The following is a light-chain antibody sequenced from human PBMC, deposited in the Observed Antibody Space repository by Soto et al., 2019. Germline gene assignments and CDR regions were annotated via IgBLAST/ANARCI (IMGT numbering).Light chain of an antibody. CDR1: RSDVGGYNF. CDR2: EVR. CDR3: SSYTSSSTLEV. V-gene: IGLV2-14*01. Sequence: QSALTKPASVSGSPGQSITIYCTGTRSDVGGYNFVSWYQQLPGKAPKLMIYEVRNRPSGVSNRFSGSKSGNTASLTISGLQAEDEADYYCSSYTSSSTLEVFGTGTKLTVL. J-gene: IGLJ1*01.